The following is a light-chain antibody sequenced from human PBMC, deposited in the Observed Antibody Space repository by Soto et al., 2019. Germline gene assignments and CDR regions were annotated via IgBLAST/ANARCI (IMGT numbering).Light chain of an antibody. J-gene: IGKJ5*01. CDR2: DSS. CDR3: EQRSNWPPTT. V-gene: IGKV3-11*01. CDR1: QSVSSY. Sequence: EIVLTQSPATLSLSPGERATLSCRATQSVSSYLAWYQQKPGQAPRLLIYDSSNRATGIPARFSRSGSGTDFTLTSSSLEPEDSAVYYCEQRSNWPPTTLGQGTRLEIK.